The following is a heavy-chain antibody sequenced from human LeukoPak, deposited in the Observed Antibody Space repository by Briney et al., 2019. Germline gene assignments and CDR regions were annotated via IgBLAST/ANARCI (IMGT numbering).Heavy chain of an antibody. D-gene: IGHD3-16*01. CDR2: IYSSGIT. V-gene: IGHV4-59*08. CDR1: GGSISSINSNY. Sequence: PSETLSLTCTVSGGSISSINSNYCSWIRQPPGKGLEWIGYIYSSGITNYNPSLKSQVTISVDTSKNQFSLKLRSVTAADTAVYYCARHLRPWPGGFFHYYYMDVWGRGTTVTVSS. J-gene: IGHJ6*03. CDR3: ARHLRPWPGGFFHYYYMDV.